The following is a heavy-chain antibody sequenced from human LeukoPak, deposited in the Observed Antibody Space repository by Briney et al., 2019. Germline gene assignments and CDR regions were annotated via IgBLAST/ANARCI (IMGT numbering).Heavy chain of an antibody. CDR2: IYYSGST. J-gene: IGHJ4*02. V-gene: IGHV4-59*13. CDR1: GGTISSYY. D-gene: IGHD5-18*01. CDR3: ARGASGYSYG. Sequence: SETLSLTCTVSGGTISSYYWSWIRQPPGKGLEWIGYIYYSGSTNYNPSLKSRVTISIDTSKNQFSLNLSSVTAADTAVYYCARGASGYSYGWGQGTLVTVSS.